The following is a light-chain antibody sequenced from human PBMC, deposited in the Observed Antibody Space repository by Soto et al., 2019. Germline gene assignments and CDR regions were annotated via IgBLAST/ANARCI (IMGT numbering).Light chain of an antibody. J-gene: IGKJ5*01. Sequence: EIVMTQAPATLSVSPGERATLSCRASQSVSSNLAWYQQKPGQAPRLLIYSASTRATGIPARFSGSGSGTEFTLTISSLQSEDFAIYYCQQYNNWPPITFGQGTRLEIK. CDR2: SAS. V-gene: IGKV3-15*01. CDR3: QQYNNWPPIT. CDR1: QSVSSN.